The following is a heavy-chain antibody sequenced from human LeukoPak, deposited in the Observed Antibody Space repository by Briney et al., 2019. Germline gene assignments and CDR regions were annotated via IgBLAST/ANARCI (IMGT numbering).Heavy chain of an antibody. Sequence: GGSLRLSCAASGFTFSSYAMHWVRQAPGKGLEWVGRIKSKTDGGTTDYAAPVKGRFTISRDDSKNTLYLQMNSLKTEDTAVYYCTTPSRITMVRGVIIPPDYYYYGMDVWGQGTTVTVSS. J-gene: IGHJ6*02. CDR1: GFTFSSYA. V-gene: IGHV3-15*01. CDR3: TTPSRITMVRGVIIPPDYYYYGMDV. D-gene: IGHD3-10*01. CDR2: IKSKTDGGTT.